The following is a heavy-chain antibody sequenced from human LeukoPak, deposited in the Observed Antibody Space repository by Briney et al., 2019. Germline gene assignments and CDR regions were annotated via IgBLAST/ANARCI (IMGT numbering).Heavy chain of an antibody. CDR2: IWYDGSNK. CDR3: ARETIYSYGYGNDFDY. V-gene: IGHV3-33*01. D-gene: IGHD5-18*01. Sequence: GRSLRLSCAASGFTFSSYGMHWARQAPGKGLEWVAVIWYDGSNKYYADSVKGRFTISRDNSKNTLYLQMNSLRAEDTAVYYCARETIYSYGYGNDFDYWGQGTLVTVSS. J-gene: IGHJ4*02. CDR1: GFTFSSYG.